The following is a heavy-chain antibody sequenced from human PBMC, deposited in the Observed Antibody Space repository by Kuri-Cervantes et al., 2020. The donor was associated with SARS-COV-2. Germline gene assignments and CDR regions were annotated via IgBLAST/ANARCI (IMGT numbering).Heavy chain of an antibody. Sequence: GESLKISCAASGFTFSNAWMSWVRQAPGKGLEWVGRIKSKTDGGTTDYAAPVKGRFTISRDDSKNTLYLQMNSLKTEDTAVYHCTSPYCGGDCYSVFYYYYGMDVWGQGTTVTVSS. V-gene: IGHV3-15*01. CDR1: GFTFSNAW. J-gene: IGHJ6*02. CDR3: TSPYCGGDCYSVFYYYYGMDV. D-gene: IGHD2-21*02. CDR2: IKSKTDGGTT.